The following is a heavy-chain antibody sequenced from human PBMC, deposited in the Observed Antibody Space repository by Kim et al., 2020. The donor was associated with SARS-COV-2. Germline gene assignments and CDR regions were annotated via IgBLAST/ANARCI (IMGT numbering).Heavy chain of an antibody. V-gene: IGHV5-10-1*01. CDR1: GYSFTSYW. Sequence: GESLKISCKGSGYSFTSYWISWVRQMPGKGLEWMGRIDPSDSYTNYSPSFQGHVTISADKSISTAYLQWSSLKASDTAMYYCARRPIAVAGTGVYGMDVWGQGTTVTVSS. CDR3: ARRPIAVAGTGVYGMDV. D-gene: IGHD6-19*01. J-gene: IGHJ6*02. CDR2: IDPSDSYT.